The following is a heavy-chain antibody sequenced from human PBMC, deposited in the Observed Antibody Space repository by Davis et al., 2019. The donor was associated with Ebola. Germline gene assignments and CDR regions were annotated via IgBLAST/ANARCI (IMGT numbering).Heavy chain of an antibody. CDR2: INAGNGNT. V-gene: IGHV1-3*01. CDR3: ASCSTSCYYYYGMDV. CDR1: GYTFTSYA. D-gene: IGHD2-2*01. J-gene: IGHJ6*02. Sequence: ASVKVSCKASGYTFTSYAMHWVRQAPGQRLEWMGWINAGNGNTKYSQKFQGRVTITRDTSASTAYMELSSLRSEDTAVYYCASCSTSCYYYYGMDVWGQGTTVTVSS.